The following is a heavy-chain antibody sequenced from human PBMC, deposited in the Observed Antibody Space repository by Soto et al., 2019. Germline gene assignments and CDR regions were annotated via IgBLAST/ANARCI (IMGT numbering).Heavy chain of an antibody. D-gene: IGHD4-17*01. CDR3: ARETTVTDSFDI. CDR1: GFTFSSYD. J-gene: IGHJ3*02. Sequence: GGSLRLSCAASGFTFSSYDMHLVRQAPGKGLEWVSYISGTGNTIYYANSVKGRFTISRDNAKNSLYLQMNSLTDEGTAVYYCARETTVTDSFDIWGQGTMVTVSS. CDR2: ISGTGNTI. V-gene: IGHV3-48*02.